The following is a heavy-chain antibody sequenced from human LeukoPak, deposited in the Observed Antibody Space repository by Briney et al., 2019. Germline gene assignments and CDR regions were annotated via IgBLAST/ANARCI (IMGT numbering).Heavy chain of an antibody. Sequence: ASVKVSCKASGYTFTSYDINWVRQAPGQGLEWMGWMNPNSGNTGYAQKFQGRVTMTRNTSISTAYMELSSLRSEDTAVYYCARGYRYDSSGYYHDYWGQGTLVTVSS. J-gene: IGHJ4*02. CDR3: ARGYRYDSSGYYHDY. D-gene: IGHD3-22*01. CDR1: GYTFTSYD. CDR2: MNPNSGNT. V-gene: IGHV1-8*01.